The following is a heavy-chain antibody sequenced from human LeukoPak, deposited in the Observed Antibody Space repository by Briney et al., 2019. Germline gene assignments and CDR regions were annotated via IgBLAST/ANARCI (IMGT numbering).Heavy chain of an antibody. CDR1: GDXVSSYY. CDR3: ARWNDGNHHFDC. J-gene: IGHJ4*02. CDR2: IHQSGST. D-gene: IGHD1-1*01. Sequence: SETLSLTCTVSGDXVSSYYCNWIRQPPGKGPEWIGNIHQSGSTNNTPSLRSRVTMSVDTSRNQFSLDLISVTAADTAVYYCARWNDGNHHFDCWGQGTLVTVSA. V-gene: IGHV4-59*02.